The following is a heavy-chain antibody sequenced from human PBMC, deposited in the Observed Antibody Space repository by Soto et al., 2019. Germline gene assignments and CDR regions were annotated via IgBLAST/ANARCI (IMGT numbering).Heavy chain of an antibody. CDR3: ARGDYYDIHDY. D-gene: IGHD3-22*01. V-gene: IGHV1-3*01. J-gene: IGHJ4*02. Sequence: ASVKVSCKACGDTFTSYAMHWVRQAPGQSLEWMGWINAGNGNTKYSQKFQGRVTITRDTSASTAYMELSSLRSEDTAVYYCARGDYYDIHDYWGQGTLVTVSS. CDR1: GDTFTSYA. CDR2: INAGNGNT.